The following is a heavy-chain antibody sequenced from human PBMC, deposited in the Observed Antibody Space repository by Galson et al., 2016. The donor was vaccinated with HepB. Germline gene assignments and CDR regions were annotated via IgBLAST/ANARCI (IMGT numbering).Heavy chain of an antibody. Sequence: ETLSLTCTVSGGSVNTFYYYWGWIRQPPGKGLEWIGSIYYNGNTYYNPSLKSRVTMSADTSKNHFSLNLTSVTAADTAFYYCARHRTPGSSWPPDEYFHSWGQGTLVTVSS. CDR3: ARHRTPGSSWPPDEYFHS. J-gene: IGHJ1*01. CDR1: GGSVNTFYYY. CDR2: IYYNGNT. D-gene: IGHD6-13*01. V-gene: IGHV4-39*01.